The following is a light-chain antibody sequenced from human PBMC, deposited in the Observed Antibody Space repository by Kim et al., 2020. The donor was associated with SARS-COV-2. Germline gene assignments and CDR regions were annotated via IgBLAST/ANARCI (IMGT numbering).Light chain of an antibody. V-gene: IGKV1-12*02. CDR1: QRIGSW. CDR3: RQVNSFPFT. Sequence: DIQMTQSPSSVSASVGDRVTITCRASQRIGSWLAWYQEKPGKVPNLLIYAASTLQGGVPSRFSGSGSGTDFTLTINSLQPEDFAIYYCRQVNSFPFTFGPGTRVDIK. J-gene: IGKJ3*01. CDR2: AAS.